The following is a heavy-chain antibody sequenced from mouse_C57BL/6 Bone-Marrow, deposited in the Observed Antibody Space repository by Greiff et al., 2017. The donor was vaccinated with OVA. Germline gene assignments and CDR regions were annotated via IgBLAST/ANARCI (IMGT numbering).Heavy chain of an antibody. CDR3: ARTLNWGYWYFDV. CDR1: GYTFTSYW. CDR2: IHPNSGST. V-gene: IGHV1-64*01. J-gene: IGHJ1*03. D-gene: IGHD4-1*02. Sequence: QVQLQQPGAELVKPGASVKLSCKASGYTFTSYWMHWVKQRPGQGLEWIGMIHPNSGSTNYNEKFKSKATLTVDKSSSTAYMQLSSLTSEDSAVYYSARTLNWGYWYFDVWGTGTTVTVSS.